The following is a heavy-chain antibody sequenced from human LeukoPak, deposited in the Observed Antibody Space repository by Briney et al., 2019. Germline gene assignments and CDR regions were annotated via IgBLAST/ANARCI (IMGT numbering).Heavy chain of an antibody. J-gene: IGHJ4*02. V-gene: IGHV3-74*01. CDR3: TRSVDY. CDR1: GITFSSNW. CDR2: ISGDGSTI. Sequence: PGGSLRLSCAASGITFSSNWMHWVRQVPGKGLVWVSRISGDGSTIDYADSVRARFSISRDNAKNTVYLQMNSLRAEDTAVYYCTRSVDYWGQGTLVTVSS.